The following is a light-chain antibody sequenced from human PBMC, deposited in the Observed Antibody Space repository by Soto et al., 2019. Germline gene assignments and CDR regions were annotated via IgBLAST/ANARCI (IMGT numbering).Light chain of an antibody. Sequence: QSVLTQPPSVSGAPGQSVTISCTGSSSNIGAGSDVHWYQHLPGTAPKLLIYVNNKRPSGVPDRFSGSKSGTSASLAITGLQADDDADYYCQSHDSSLNSWVFGGGTKLTVL. CDR2: VNN. J-gene: IGLJ3*02. CDR1: SSNIGAGSD. CDR3: QSHDSSLNSWV. V-gene: IGLV1-40*01.